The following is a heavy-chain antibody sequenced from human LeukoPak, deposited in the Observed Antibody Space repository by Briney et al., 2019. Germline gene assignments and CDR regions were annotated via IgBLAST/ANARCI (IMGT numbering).Heavy chain of an antibody. CDR3: ATTGIAVAGTNQRLIFDY. J-gene: IGHJ4*02. D-gene: IGHD6-19*01. CDR2: IYYSGST. Sequence: SETLSLTCTVSGGSISSYYWGWIRQPPGKGLEWIGSIYYSGSTYYNPSLKSRVTISVDTSKNQFSLKLSSVTAADTAVYYCATTGIAVAGTNQRLIFDYWGQGTLVTVSS. CDR1: GGSISSYY. V-gene: IGHV4-39*01.